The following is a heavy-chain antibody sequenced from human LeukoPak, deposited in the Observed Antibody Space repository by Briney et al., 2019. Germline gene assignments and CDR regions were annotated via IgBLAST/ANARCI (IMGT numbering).Heavy chain of an antibody. V-gene: IGHV3-48*01. CDR3: ARDLGSYTSGWYMGFDY. CDR2: ISGTSNTI. CDR1: GFTFSTYS. J-gene: IGHJ4*02. Sequence: GGSLRLSCAASGFTFSTYSMNWVRQAPGKGLEWVSYISGTSNTIYYADSVKGRFTISRDNAKNSLYLQVNSLRAEDTAIYYCARDLGSYTSGWYMGFDYWGQGTLVTVSS. D-gene: IGHD6-19*01.